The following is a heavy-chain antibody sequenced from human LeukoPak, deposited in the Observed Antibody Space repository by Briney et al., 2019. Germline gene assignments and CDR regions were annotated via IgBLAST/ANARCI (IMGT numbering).Heavy chain of an antibody. D-gene: IGHD5-12*01. V-gene: IGHV4-59*01. CDR2: IYYSGST. CDR1: GGSISSYY. J-gene: IGHJ4*02. CDR3: ARDGSGYDYGFDY. Sequence: SETLSLTCTVSGGSISSYYWSWIRQPPGKGLEWIGYIYYSGSTNYNPSLKSRVTISVDTSKNQFSLKLSSVTAADTAVYYRARDGSGYDYGFDYWGQGTLVTVSS.